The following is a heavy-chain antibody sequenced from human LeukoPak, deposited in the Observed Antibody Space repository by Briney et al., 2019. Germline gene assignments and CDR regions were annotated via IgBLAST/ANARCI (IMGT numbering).Heavy chain of an antibody. CDR2: INPNSGGT. Sequence: ASVKVSCKASGYTFTGYYMHWVRQAPGQGLEWMGWINPNSGGTNYTQKFQGRVTMTRDTSISTAYMELSSLRSEDTAVYYCARGRLRVPRSFDPWGQGTLVTVSS. CDR3: ARGRLRVPRSFDP. J-gene: IGHJ5*02. D-gene: IGHD3-16*01. CDR1: GYTFTGYY. V-gene: IGHV1-2*02.